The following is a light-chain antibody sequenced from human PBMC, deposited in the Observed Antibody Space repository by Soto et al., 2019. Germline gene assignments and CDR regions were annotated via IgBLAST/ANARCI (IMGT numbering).Light chain of an antibody. CDR3: LLSYSGARGAWVV. CDR2: DTS. J-gene: IGLJ2*01. V-gene: IGLV7-46*01. CDR1: TGAVTSGHY. Sequence: QTVVTQEPSLTVSPGGTVTLTCGSSTGAVTSGHYPYWFQQKPGQAPRTLIYDTSNKHSWTPARFSGSLLGGKAALTLSGAQPEDEAEYYCLLSYSGARGAWVVFGGGTKLTVL.